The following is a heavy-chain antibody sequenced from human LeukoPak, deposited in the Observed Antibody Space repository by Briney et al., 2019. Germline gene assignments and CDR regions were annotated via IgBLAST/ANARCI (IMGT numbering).Heavy chain of an antibody. CDR1: GFSFSSYG. J-gene: IGHJ4*02. Sequence: GGSLRLSCAGSGFSFSSYGMHWVRQAPGKGMEWVAVISYDGSTKYYADSVKGRFTISRDNSKSTLYLQMNSLKTEDTAVYYCTTDYGSGSYYKPYYWGQGTLVTVSS. CDR3: TTDYGSGSYYKPYY. V-gene: IGHV3-33*05. CDR2: ISYDGSTK. D-gene: IGHD3-10*01.